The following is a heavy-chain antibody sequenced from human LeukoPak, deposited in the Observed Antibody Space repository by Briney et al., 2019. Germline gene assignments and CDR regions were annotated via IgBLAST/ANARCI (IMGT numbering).Heavy chain of an antibody. V-gene: IGHV1-2*02. D-gene: IGHD4-11*01. Sequence: ASVKVSCKASGYTFTGYYMHWVRQAPGQGLEWMGWINPNSGGTNYAQKFQGRVTLTRDTPISTAYMELSRLRSDDTAVYYCARDGGYSNYASYYGMDVWGQGTTVTVSS. CDR1: GYTFTGYY. J-gene: IGHJ6*02. CDR2: INPNSGGT. CDR3: ARDGGYSNYASYYGMDV.